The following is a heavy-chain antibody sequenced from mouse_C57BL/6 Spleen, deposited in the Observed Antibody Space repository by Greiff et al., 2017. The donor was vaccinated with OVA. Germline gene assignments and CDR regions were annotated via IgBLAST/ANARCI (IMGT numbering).Heavy chain of an antibody. J-gene: IGHJ2*01. CDR1: GYAFSSSW. D-gene: IGHD4-1*01. CDR3: ARSYWDYFDY. CDR2: IYPGDGDT. Sequence: VQLQQSGPELVKPGASVKISCKASGYAFSSSWMNWVKQRPGKGLEWIGRIYPGDGDTNYNGKFKGKATLTADKSSSTAYMQLSSLTSEDSAVYFCARSYWDYFDYWGQGTTLTVSS. V-gene: IGHV1-82*01.